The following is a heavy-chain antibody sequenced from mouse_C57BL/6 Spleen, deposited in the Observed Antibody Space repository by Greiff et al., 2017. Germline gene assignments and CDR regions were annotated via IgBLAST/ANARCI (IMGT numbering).Heavy chain of an antibody. J-gene: IGHJ3*01. V-gene: IGHV1-9*01. Sequence: QVQLQQSGAELMQPGASVKLSCTATGYTFTGYWLEWVKPRPGHGLEWIGEILPGSGSTNYNEKFKGTATFTADKSSNTAYWELSSLTTEDSAIYYCARLEDWEAWFAYWGKGTMVTVSA. CDR2: ILPGSGST. D-gene: IGHD4-1*01. CDR3: ARLEDWEAWFAY. CDR1: GYTFTGYW.